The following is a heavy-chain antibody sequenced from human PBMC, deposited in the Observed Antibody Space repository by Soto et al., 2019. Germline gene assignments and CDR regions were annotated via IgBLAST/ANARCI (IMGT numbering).Heavy chain of an antibody. D-gene: IGHD3-22*01. Sequence: GGSLRLSCAASGFTFSSYAMHWVRQAPGKGLEWVAVISYDGSNKYYADSVKGRFTISRDNSKNTLYLQMNSLGAEDTAVYYCATYDSSGYYFADPSDSWGQGTLVTVSS. CDR3: ATYDSSGYYFADPSDS. CDR1: GFTFSSYA. J-gene: IGHJ4*02. V-gene: IGHV3-30-3*01. CDR2: ISYDGSNK.